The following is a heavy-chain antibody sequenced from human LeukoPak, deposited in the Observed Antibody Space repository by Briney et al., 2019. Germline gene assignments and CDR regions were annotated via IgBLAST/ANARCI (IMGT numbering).Heavy chain of an antibody. D-gene: IGHD1-26*01. CDR2: IIPILGIA. V-gene: IGHV1-69*02. Sequence: SVKVSCKASGGTFSSYTISWVRQAPGQGLEWIGRIIPILGIANYAQKFQGRVTITADKSTSTAYMELSSLRSEDTAVYYCARVLYSGSYYGAFDIWGQGTMVTVSS. J-gene: IGHJ3*02. CDR1: GGTFSSYT. CDR3: ARVLYSGSYYGAFDI.